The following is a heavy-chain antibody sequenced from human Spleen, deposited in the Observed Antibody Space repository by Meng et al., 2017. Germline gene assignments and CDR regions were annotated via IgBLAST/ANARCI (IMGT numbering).Heavy chain of an antibody. CDR1: GFTFSNYE. D-gene: IGHD4-17*01. CDR3: ARGLLYGDYGDY. J-gene: IGHJ4*02. Sequence: GESLKISCAASGFTFSNYEMNWVRQAPGKGLEWVSYISSSGNTIYYADSVKGRFTISRDNAKNSLYLQMNSLRAEDTAVYYCARGLLYGDYGDYWGQGTLVTVSS. V-gene: IGHV3-48*03. CDR2: ISSSGNTI.